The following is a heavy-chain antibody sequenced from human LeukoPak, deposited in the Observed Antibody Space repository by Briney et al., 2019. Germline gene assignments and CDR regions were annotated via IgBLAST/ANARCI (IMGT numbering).Heavy chain of an antibody. CDR3: AKGLGRYGSGKIYFDY. CDR1: GFTFSSYA. D-gene: IGHD3-10*01. CDR2: ISGTGGST. V-gene: IGHV3-23*01. J-gene: IGHJ4*02. Sequence: QTGGSLRLSCAASGFTFSSYAMSWVRQAPGKGLEWVSTISGTGGSTYYADSVKGRFTISRDNSKNTLDLQMNSLRAEDTAVYYCAKGLGRYGSGKIYFDYWGQGNLVTVSS.